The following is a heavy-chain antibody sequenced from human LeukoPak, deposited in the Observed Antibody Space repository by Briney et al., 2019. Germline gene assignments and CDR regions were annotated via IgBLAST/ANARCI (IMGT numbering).Heavy chain of an antibody. CDR1: GFTFSSYW. V-gene: IGHV3-7*03. D-gene: IGHD4-17*01. Sequence: GGSLRLSCAASGFTFSSYWMSWVRQAPGEGLEWVANIKQDGSEKYYVDSVKGRFTISRDNAKNSLYLQMNSLRAEDTALYYCAKYAGYGASPYYFDYWGQGTLVTVPS. CDR3: AKYAGYGASPYYFDY. J-gene: IGHJ4*02. CDR2: IKQDGSEK.